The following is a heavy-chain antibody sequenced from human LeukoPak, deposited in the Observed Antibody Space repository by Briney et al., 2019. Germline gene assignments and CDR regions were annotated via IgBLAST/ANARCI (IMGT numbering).Heavy chain of an antibody. V-gene: IGHV3-21*01. CDR2: ISSSTYI. D-gene: IGHD3-22*01. Sequence: KAGGSLRLSCAASGFTFSSYSMNWVRQAPGKGLEWVSSISSSTYIYYADSVKGRFTISRDNAKNSLYLQMNSLRAEDTAVYCCAVLDSSGFPDYWGQGTLVTVSS. CDR3: AVLDSSGFPDY. CDR1: GFTFSSYS. J-gene: IGHJ4*02.